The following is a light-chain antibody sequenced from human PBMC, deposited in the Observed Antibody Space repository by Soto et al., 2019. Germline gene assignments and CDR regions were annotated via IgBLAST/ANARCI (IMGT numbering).Light chain of an antibody. V-gene: IGLV3-21*04. Sequence: SYELAQPPSVSVAPGKTATITCGGNDIGSKSAHWYQQKPGQAPVLVISYDRDRPSGIPERFSGSNSGHTATLTISRVEAGYEADYCCQVYDSSSDLVVFGGGTKLAVL. CDR2: YDR. CDR3: QVYDSSSDLVV. J-gene: IGLJ2*01. CDR1: DIGSKS.